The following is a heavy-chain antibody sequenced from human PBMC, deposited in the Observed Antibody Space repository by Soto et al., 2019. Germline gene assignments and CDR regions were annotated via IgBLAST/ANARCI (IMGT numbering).Heavy chain of an antibody. Sequence: QVQLVESGGGVVQPGRSLRLSCAASGFTFSSYGMHWVRQAPGKGLEWVAVISYDGSNKYYADSVKGRFTISRDNSKNTLYLQMTSLRAEDTAVYYCAKLTDSTVVTPNWYFDLWGRGTLVTVSS. CDR3: AKLTDSTVVTPNWYFDL. V-gene: IGHV3-30*18. J-gene: IGHJ2*01. D-gene: IGHD2-15*01. CDR1: GFTFSSYG. CDR2: ISYDGSNK.